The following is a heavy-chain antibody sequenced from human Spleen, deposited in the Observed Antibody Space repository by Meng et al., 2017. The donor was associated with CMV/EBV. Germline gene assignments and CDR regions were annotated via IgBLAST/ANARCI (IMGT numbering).Heavy chain of an antibody. Sequence: QVQLQQSGPGLVKPSPTLSLTCAXSCDSVSSNSAAWNWIRQSPSRGLEWLGRTYYRSKWYNDYAVSVKSRITINPDTSKNQFSLQLNSVTPEDTAVYYCARDLGYYDSSGYTLPLDYWGQGTLVTVSS. V-gene: IGHV6-1*01. CDR1: CDSVSSNSAA. D-gene: IGHD3-22*01. CDR2: TYYRSKWYN. CDR3: ARDLGYYDSSGYTLPLDY. J-gene: IGHJ4*02.